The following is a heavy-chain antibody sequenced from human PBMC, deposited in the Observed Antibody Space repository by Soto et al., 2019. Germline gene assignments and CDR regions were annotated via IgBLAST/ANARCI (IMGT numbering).Heavy chain of an antibody. CDR2: IRSKAYGGTT. D-gene: IGHD3-16*02. CDR1: GFTFGDYA. J-gene: IGHJ4*02. CDR3: TRTSATSDYIWGSYRYFPDY. Sequence: GGSLRLSCTTSGFTFGDYAMSWFRQAPGKGLEWIGFIRSKAYGGTTEYAASVKGRFTISSDDSKSIAYLQMNSLQTEDRAVYYCTRTSATSDYIWGSYRYFPDYWGQGTLVTVSS. V-gene: IGHV3-49*03.